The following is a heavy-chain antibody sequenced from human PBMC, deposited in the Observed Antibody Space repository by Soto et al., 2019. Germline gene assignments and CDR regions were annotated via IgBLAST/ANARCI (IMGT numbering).Heavy chain of an antibody. CDR3: ASVDTAMVWCFDP. CDR1: GFTFSDYY. CDR2: ISSSSSYT. V-gene: IGHV3-11*06. J-gene: IGHJ5*02. D-gene: IGHD5-18*01. Sequence: QVQLVESRGGLVKPGGSLRLSCAASGFTFSDYYMSWIRQAPGKGLEWVSYISSSSSYTNYADSVKGRFTISRDNAKNSRYLQMNSLRAEDTAVYYCASVDTAMVWCFDPWVQGTLVTVSS.